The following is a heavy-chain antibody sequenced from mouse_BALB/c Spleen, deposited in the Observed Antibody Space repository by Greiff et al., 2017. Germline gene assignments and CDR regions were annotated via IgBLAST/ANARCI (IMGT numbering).Heavy chain of an antibody. CDR2: ISSGSSTI. D-gene: IGHD1-1*01. CDR3: ARILRLGGDY. V-gene: IGHV5-17*02. CDR1: GFTFSSFG. Sequence: DVKLVESGGGLVQPGGSRKLSCAASGFTFSSFGMHWVRQAPEKGLEWVAYISSGSSTIYYADTVKGRFTISRDNPKNTLFLQMTSLRSEDTAMYYCARILRLGGDYWGQGTSVTVSS. J-gene: IGHJ4*01.